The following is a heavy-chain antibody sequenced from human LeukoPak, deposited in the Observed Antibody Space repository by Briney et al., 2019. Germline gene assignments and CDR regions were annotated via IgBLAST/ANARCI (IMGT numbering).Heavy chain of an antibody. CDR2: INHSGST. CDR3: ARRGVVQPALRY. D-gene: IGHD2-15*01. V-gene: IGHV4-34*01. CDR1: GVSFSGYY. J-gene: IGHJ4*02. Sequence: SETLSLTCAVYGVSFSGYYWSWVRQPPGKGLEWVGEINHSGSTNYNPSLKSRGTISVDTSKTQFSLKLSSVTAADTAVYYCARRGVVQPALRYWGQGTLVTVSS.